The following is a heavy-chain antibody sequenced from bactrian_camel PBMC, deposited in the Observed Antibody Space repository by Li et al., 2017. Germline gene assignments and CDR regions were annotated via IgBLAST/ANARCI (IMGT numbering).Heavy chain of an antibody. CDR1: AYTFNYGC. Sequence: HVQLVESGGGSVQAGGSLRLSCAASAYTFNYGCMAWFRQAPGKEREGVAAITTGGNTTYYADSVKGRFTISQDNAKNTVYLQMNTLKPEDTAMYYCAADPAYGSSWSAFCNGVHPALYQYHGQGTQVTVS. D-gene: IGHD6*01. CDR2: ITTGGNTT. J-gene: IGHJ4*01. V-gene: IGHV3S1*01.